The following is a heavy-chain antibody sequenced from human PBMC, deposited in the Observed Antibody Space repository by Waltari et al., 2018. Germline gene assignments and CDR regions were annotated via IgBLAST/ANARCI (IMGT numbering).Heavy chain of an antibody. V-gene: IGHV4-39*01. CDR2: FYYSGTT. CDR1: GGSLGISGSS. D-gene: IGHD4-4*01. J-gene: IGHJ5*02. CDR3: ARLYSNYGPTNWFDP. Sequence: RQLQGWAPGLVKPWETWPPTGTVLGGSLGISGSSWGWIGRPPGKGLEWIGSFYYSGTTYHHPSLKSRDAISVNTSKNQFSLKLSSVTAADTAVFYCARLYSNYGPTNWFDPWGQGTLVTVSS.